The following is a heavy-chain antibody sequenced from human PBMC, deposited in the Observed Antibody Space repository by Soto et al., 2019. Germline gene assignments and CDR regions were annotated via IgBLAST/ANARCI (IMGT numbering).Heavy chain of an antibody. CDR3: AREERIAAFSGRWFDP. V-gene: IGHV4-30-4*01. D-gene: IGHD6-6*01. CDR1: GGSISSGDYY. CDR2: IYYSGST. Sequence: SETLSLTCTVSGGSISSGDYYWSWIRQPPGKGLEWIGYIYYSGSTYYNPSLKSRVTISVYTSKNQFSLKLSSVTAADTAVYYCAREERIAAFSGRWFDPWDQGTLVTVSS. J-gene: IGHJ5*02.